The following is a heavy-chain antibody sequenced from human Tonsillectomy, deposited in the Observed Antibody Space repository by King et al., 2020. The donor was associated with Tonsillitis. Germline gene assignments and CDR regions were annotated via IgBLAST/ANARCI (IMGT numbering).Heavy chain of an antibody. CDR1: GYTFTMHY. Sequence: VQLVESGAEVKKPGASVKVSCKTSGYTFTMHYMHWVRQAPGQGLEWMGIINPSGGSTTYAQKFQGRVTMTRDTSTSIVYMELSRLRSEDTAVYYCARNTAVPPVEAFDIWGQGTMVTVSS. V-gene: IGHV1-46*01. D-gene: IGHD5-18*01. CDR3: ARNTAVPPVEAFDI. CDR2: INPSGGST. J-gene: IGHJ3*02.